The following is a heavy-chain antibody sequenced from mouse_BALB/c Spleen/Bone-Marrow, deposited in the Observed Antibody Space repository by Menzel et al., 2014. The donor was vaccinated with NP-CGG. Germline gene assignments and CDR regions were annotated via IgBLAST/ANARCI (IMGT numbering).Heavy chain of an antibody. J-gene: IGHJ2*01. D-gene: IGHD4-1*01. CDR2: IYPGSDST. Sequence: VHLVESGAELVKPGTSVKMSCKASGYTFTSYWMHWVKQRPGQGLEWIGDIYPGSDSTNYNEKFKSKATLTVDESSSTAYMQLSSLTSEDSAVYFCTRGWDGYYFDYWGQGTTLTVSS. CDR1: GYTFTSYW. V-gene: IGHV1-55*01. CDR3: TRGWDGYYFDY.